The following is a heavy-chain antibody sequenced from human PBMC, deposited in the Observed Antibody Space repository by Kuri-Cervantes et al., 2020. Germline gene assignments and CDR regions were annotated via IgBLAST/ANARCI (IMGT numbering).Heavy chain of an antibody. CDR1: GGTFSSYA. V-gene: IGHV1-69*13. Sequence: SVKVSCKASGGTFSSYAISWVRQAPGQGLEWMGGIIPIFGTANYAQKFQGRVTITADESTGTAYMELRSLRSDDTAVYYCATVQSIAAVSGWFDPWGQGTLVTVSS. D-gene: IGHD6-13*01. J-gene: IGHJ5*02. CDR2: IIPIFGTA. CDR3: ATVQSIAAVSGWFDP.